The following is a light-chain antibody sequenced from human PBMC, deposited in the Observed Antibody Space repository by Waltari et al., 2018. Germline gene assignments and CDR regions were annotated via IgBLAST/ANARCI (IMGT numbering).Light chain of an antibody. J-gene: IGLJ2*01. CDR1: SAAIGIYNY. V-gene: IGLV2-14*03. Sequence: QSALTQPAAMSGSPGPTITMSCPGTSAAIGIYNYVSWYQHHPGEAPQLIIFDVTRRPSGMSDRFSGSKVGNTASLTIFGLQTEDEGHYYCSSHATTSTLVFGGGTKLTVL. CDR2: DVT. CDR3: SSHATTSTLV.